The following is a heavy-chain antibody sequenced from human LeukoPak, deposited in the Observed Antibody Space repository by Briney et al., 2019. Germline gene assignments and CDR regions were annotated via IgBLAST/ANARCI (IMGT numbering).Heavy chain of an antibody. J-gene: IGHJ4*02. D-gene: IGHD1-7*01. CDR2: VTGGHGAT. V-gene: IGHV3-23*01. CDR3: ARDQSTTALSEY. CDR1: GFTFNAYT. Sequence: GGSLRLSCAASGFTFNAYTLTWVRQAPGKRPEWLAAVTGGHGATYYADSVRGRFTISRDNSRNTLYLQMTGLTAEDTAVYYCARDQSTTALSEYWGQGTLVAVSS.